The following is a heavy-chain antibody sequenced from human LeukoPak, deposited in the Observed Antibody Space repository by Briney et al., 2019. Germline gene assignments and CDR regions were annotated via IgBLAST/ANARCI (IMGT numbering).Heavy chain of an antibody. Sequence: GGSLRLSCAASGFTFSSHWMHWVRQAPGKGLVWVSRINSDGSSTSYADSVKGRFTISRDNSKNTLYLQMNSLRAEDTAVYYCAKDRRLIYDILTGFDYWGQGTLVTVSS. CDR3: AKDRRLIYDILTGFDY. D-gene: IGHD3-9*01. CDR2: INSDGSST. CDR1: GFTFSSHW. V-gene: IGHV3-74*01. J-gene: IGHJ4*02.